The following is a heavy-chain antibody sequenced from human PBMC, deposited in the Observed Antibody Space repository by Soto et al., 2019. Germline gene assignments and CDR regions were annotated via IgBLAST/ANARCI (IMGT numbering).Heavy chain of an antibody. D-gene: IGHD3-3*01. CDR2: INPSGGRI. CDR3: ARDGPPTTTGVGPVYTIDA. J-gene: IGHJ6*02. CDR1: GYTFTSNQ. Sequence: QMQLVQSGAEVKKPGASVKVSCQASGYTFTSNQMHWVRQAPGQGLEWMGMINPSGGRITYAQRFQGRVLMTRDTSTNTVYMELSSLRSEDTAMYYCARDGPPTTTGVGPVYTIDAWGQGTTVTVS. V-gene: IGHV1-46*01.